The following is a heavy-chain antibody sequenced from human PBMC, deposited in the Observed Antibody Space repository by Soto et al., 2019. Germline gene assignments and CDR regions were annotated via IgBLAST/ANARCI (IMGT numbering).Heavy chain of an antibody. Sequence: GGSLRLSCAASGFTFSSYAMHWVRQAPGKGLEWVAVISYDGSNKYYADSVKGRFTISRDNSKNTLYLQMNSLRAEDTAVYYCARAGIYDILTGFPGYYGMDVWGQGTTVTVSS. CDR3: ARAGIYDILTGFPGYYGMDV. CDR1: GFTFSSYA. D-gene: IGHD3-9*01. V-gene: IGHV3-30-3*01. CDR2: ISYDGSNK. J-gene: IGHJ6*02.